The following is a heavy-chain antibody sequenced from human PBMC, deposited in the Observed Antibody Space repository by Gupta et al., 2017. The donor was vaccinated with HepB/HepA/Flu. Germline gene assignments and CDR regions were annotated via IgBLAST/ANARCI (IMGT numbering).Heavy chain of an antibody. CDR1: GFTFSSYE. CDR2: INSGGSIK. V-gene: IGHV3-48*03. J-gene: IGHJ4*02. CDR3: ARGGALRFPYYIDS. Sequence: EVQLVESGGGLVQPGGTLRLSCAASGFTFSSYEMNWVRQAPGKGLEWVSYINSGGSIKYYADSVKGRFTMSRDNAKNSLDLQMNSLRAEDTAVYYCARGGALRFPYYIDSWGQGTLVTGSS. D-gene: IGHD3-3*01.